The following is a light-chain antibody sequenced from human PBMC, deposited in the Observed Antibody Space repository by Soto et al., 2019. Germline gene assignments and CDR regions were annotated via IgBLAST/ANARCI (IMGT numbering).Light chain of an antibody. CDR1: SSNIGAGYD. Sequence: QSVLTQPPSVSGAPGQRVTISCTGSSSNIGAGYDVHWYQQLPGTAPKLLIYGNLNRPSGVPDRFSGSKSGTSASLAITGLQAEDEADYYCQSYDSGLVFGGGTKLTVL. CDR3: QSYDSGLV. CDR2: GNL. J-gene: IGLJ2*01. V-gene: IGLV1-40*01.